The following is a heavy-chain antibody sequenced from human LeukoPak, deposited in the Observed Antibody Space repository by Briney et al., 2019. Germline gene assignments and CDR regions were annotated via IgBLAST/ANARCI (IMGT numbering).Heavy chain of an antibody. V-gene: IGHV1-18*01. CDR1: GYNFISFG. J-gene: IGHJ5*02. D-gene: IGHD4-23*01. CDR2: ISTYTGIT. CDR3: ARDSDYGGTGYRDWLDP. Sequence: VASVKVSCKASGYNFISFGVSWVRQAPGQGLEWMGWISTYTGITHYAEKFQGRVTMTADTSTATAYMELKSLTYDDTAIYYCARDSDYGGTGYRDWLDPWGQGALVIVSS.